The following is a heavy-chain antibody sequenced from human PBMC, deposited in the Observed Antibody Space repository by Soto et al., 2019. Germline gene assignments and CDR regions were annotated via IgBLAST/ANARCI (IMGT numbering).Heavy chain of an antibody. J-gene: IGHJ6*02. Sequence: QVQLVQSGAEVKKPGSSVKVSRKASGGTFSSYAISWVRQAPGQGLEWMGGIIPIFGTANYAQKFQGRVTITADESTSTAYMELSSLRSEDTAVYYCARDQDGGQLVPDYYGMDVWGQGTTVTVSS. CDR3: ARDQDGGQLVPDYYGMDV. CDR1: GGTFSSYA. D-gene: IGHD6-13*01. CDR2: IIPIFGTA. V-gene: IGHV1-69*01.